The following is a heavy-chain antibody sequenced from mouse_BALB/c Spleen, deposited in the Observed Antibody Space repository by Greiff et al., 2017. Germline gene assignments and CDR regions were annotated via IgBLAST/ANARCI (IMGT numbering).Heavy chain of an antibody. CDR1: GFTFSSFG. D-gene: IGHD1-2*01. J-gene: IGHJ3*01. CDR2: ISSGSSTI. Sequence: EVKLVESGGGLVKPGGSRKLSCAASGFTFSSFGMHWVRQAPEKGLEWVAYISSGSSTIYYADTVKGRFTISRDNPKNTLFLQMTSLRSEDTAMYYCASQFITTATFAYWGQGTLVTVSA. CDR3: ASQFITTATFAY. V-gene: IGHV5-17*02.